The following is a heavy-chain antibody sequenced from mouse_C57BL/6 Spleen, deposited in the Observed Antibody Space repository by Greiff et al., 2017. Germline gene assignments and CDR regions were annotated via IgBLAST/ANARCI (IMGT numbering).Heavy chain of an antibody. J-gene: IGHJ2*01. CDR1: GYSITSGYY. V-gene: IGHV3-6*01. Sequence: EVKLVESGPGLVKPSQSLSLTCSVTGYSITSGYYWNWIRQFPGNKLEWMGYISYDGSNNYNPSLKNRISITRDTSKNQFFLKLNSVTTEDTATYYWAREGEVGDYWGQGTTLTVSP. CDR2: ISYDGSN. D-gene: IGHD1-1*01. CDR3: AREGEVGDY.